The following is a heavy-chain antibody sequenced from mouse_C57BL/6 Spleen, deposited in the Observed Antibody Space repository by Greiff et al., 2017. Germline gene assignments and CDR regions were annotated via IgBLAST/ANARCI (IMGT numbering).Heavy chain of an antibody. CDR3: ARTLHPYFDY. Sequence: EVMLVESGGGLVKPGGSLKLSCAASGFTFSDYGMHWVRQAPEKGLEWVAYISSGSSTIYYADTVKGRFTLSTDNAKNTLFLQMTSLRSEDTAMYCCARTLHPYFDYWGQGTTLTVSS. CDR1: GFTFSDYG. CDR2: ISSGSSTI. D-gene: IGHD2-10*01. V-gene: IGHV5-17*01. J-gene: IGHJ2*01.